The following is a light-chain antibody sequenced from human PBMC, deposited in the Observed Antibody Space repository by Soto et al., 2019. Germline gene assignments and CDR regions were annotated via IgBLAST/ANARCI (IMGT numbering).Light chain of an antibody. CDR2: DVS. J-gene: IGLJ2*01. CDR1: SSDVGGYNY. V-gene: IGLV2-14*01. CDR3: SSYTSSSILG. Sequence: QSALTQPASVSGSPGQSITISCTGTSSDVGGYNYVSWYQQHPGKAPKLMIYDVSNRPSGVSNRFSGSKSGNTASLTISGLQAEDEADYYCSSYTSSSILGIGGGTKLTVL.